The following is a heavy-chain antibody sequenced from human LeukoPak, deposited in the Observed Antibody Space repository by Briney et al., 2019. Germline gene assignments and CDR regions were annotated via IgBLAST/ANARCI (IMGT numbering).Heavy chain of an antibody. CDR3: ARGVPLRLGELSFDLGY. V-gene: IGHV1-2*02. CDR2: INPNSGGT. Sequence: GASVKVSCKASGYTFTGYYMHWVRQAPGQGLEWMGWINPNSGGTNYAQKFQGRVTMTRDTSISTAYMELSRLRSDDTAVYYCARGVPLRLGELSFDLGYWGQGTLVTVSS. CDR1: GYTFTGYY. D-gene: IGHD3-16*02. J-gene: IGHJ4*02.